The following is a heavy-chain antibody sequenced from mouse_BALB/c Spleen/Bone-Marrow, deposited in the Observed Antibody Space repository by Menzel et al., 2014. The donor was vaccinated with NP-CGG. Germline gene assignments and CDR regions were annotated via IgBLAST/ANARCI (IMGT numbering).Heavy chain of an antibody. Sequence: VQRQQSGAELVKPGASVKLSCTASGFNIKDTYMHWVKQRPEQGLEWIGRIDPANGNTKYDPKFQGKATITADTSSNTAYLQLSSLTSEDTAVYYCASYYYGSSRFAYWGQGTLVTVS. CDR2: IDPANGNT. J-gene: IGHJ3*01. D-gene: IGHD1-1*01. V-gene: IGHV14-3*02. CDR3: ASYYYGSSRFAY. CDR1: GFNIKDTY.